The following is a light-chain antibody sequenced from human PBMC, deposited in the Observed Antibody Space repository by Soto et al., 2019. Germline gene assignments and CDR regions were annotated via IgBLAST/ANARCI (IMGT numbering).Light chain of an antibody. J-gene: IGKJ5*01. CDR1: QGIGSY. CDR3: QQYYNLPIT. V-gene: IGKV1-9*01. CDR2: AAS. Sequence: IQLTQSPSSLSSSFGDRVTITCRASQGIGSYLAWYQQKPGEAPKLLIFAASTLQSGVPSRFSGSGSGTDFTVTISSLKPEDFATYSCQQYYNLPITFGQGTRLEIK.